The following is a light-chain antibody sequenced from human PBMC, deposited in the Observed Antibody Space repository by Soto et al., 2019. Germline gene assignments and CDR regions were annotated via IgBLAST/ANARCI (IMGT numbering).Light chain of an antibody. CDR2: GAS. CDR3: QQYGSSGT. V-gene: IGKV3-20*01. CDR1: QSVSNNY. J-gene: IGKJ1*01. Sequence: EIVLTQSPGTLSLSPGERATLSCRASQSVSNNYLAWYQQKPGQAPRLIIYGASNRATGIPARFSGSGSGTDFTLTISRLEPEDFAVYYSQQYGSSGTFGQGTKVDIK.